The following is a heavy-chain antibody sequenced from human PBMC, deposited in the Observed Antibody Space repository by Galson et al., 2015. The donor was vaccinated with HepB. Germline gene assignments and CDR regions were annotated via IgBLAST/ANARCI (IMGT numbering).Heavy chain of an antibody. CDR2: IIPILGIA. V-gene: IGHV1-69*02. Sequence: SVKVSCKASGGTFSSYTISWVRQAPGQGLEWMGRIIPILGIANYAQKFQGRVTITADKSTSTAYMELSSLRSEDTAVYYCARGLEGDWNDPDYWGQGTLVTVSS. J-gene: IGHJ4*02. CDR1: GGTFSSYT. D-gene: IGHD1-1*01. CDR3: ARGLEGDWNDPDY.